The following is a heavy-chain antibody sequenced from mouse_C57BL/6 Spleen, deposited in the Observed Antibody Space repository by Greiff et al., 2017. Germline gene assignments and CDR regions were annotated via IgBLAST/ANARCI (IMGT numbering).Heavy chain of an antibody. CDR2: IYWDDDK. Sequence: QVTLKESGPGILQSSQTLSLTCSFSGFSLSTSGMGVSWIRQPSGKGLEWLAHIYWDDDKRYNPSLKSRLTISKDTSRNQVFLKITSVDTADTATYYCARSYSNYEDYYAMDYWGQGTSVTVSS. V-gene: IGHV8-12*01. J-gene: IGHJ4*01. CDR3: ARSYSNYEDYYAMDY. CDR1: GFSLSTSGMG. D-gene: IGHD2-5*01.